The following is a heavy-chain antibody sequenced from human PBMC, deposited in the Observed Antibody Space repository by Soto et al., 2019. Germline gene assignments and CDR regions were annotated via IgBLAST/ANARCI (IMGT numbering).Heavy chain of an antibody. CDR3: ARSTSITIFGVDEKNSYGMDV. Sequence: GGSLRLSCAASGFTFSSYDMHWVRQATGKGLEWVSAIGTAGDTYYPGSVKGRFTISRENAKNSLYLQMNSLRAEDTAVYYCARSTSITIFGVDEKNSYGMDVWGQGTTVTISS. CDR2: IGTAGDT. D-gene: IGHD3-3*01. V-gene: IGHV3-13*01. J-gene: IGHJ6*02. CDR1: GFTFSSYD.